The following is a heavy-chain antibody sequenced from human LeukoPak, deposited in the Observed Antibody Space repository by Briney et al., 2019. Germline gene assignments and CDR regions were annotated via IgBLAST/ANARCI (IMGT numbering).Heavy chain of an antibody. CDR2: ISDNGGST. V-gene: IGHV3-23*01. J-gene: IGHJ6*03. Sequence: GGSLRLSCVASGFTFSDYWMTWVRQAPGKGLEWVSTISDNGGSTYYPDSVKGRFTISRDNSKNTLYLQMNSLRAEDTAVYYCAKRRGLELLYYYYMDVWGKGTTVTVSS. D-gene: IGHD1-7*01. CDR1: GFTFSDYW. CDR3: AKRRGLELLYYYYMDV.